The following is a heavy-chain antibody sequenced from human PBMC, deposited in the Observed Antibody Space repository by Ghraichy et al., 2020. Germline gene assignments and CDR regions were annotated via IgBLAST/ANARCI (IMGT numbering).Heavy chain of an antibody. CDR2: INAGNGNT. D-gene: IGHD3-22*01. V-gene: IGHV1-3*01. J-gene: IGHJ6*02. Sequence: SVKVSCKASGYTFTRYAMQWVRQAPGQRLEWMGWINAGNGNTKYSQKFQGRVTITRDTSASTAYMELSSLRSEDTAVYYCAGNSSPYYYYGMDVWGQGATVTVSS. CDR3: AGNSSPYYYYGMDV. CDR1: GYTFTRYA.